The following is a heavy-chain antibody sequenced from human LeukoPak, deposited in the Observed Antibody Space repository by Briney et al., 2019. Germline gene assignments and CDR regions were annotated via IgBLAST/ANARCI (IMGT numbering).Heavy chain of an antibody. CDR2: FDPEDGET. Sequence: ASVKVYCKVSGYTLTELSIHWVRQAPGKGLEWMGGFDPEDGETIYAQKFQGRVTMTEDTSTDTAYMELSSLRSEDTAVYYCATAAPYYDSSGYSYYYFDYWGQGTLVTVSS. D-gene: IGHD3-22*01. CDR1: GYTLTELS. CDR3: ATAAPYYDSSGYSYYYFDY. J-gene: IGHJ4*02. V-gene: IGHV1-24*01.